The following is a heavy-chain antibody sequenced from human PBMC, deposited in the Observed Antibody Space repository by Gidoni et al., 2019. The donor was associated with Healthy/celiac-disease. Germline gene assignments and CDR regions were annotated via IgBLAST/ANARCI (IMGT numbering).Heavy chain of an antibody. J-gene: IGHJ3*02. V-gene: IGHV3-15*01. Sequence: QLVETGGGLVKTGGSLRLSCAASGFLFSNAWMGWVRQAPGKGLEWVGRIKRKTDGGTTDYAAPVKGRFTSTRDDAKNTLYLQMNSLKTEDTAVYYCTTGVRFEAFDIWGQGTMVTVSS. CDR3: TTGVRFEAFDI. CDR2: IKRKTDGGTT. D-gene: IGHD3-3*01. CDR1: GFLFSNAW.